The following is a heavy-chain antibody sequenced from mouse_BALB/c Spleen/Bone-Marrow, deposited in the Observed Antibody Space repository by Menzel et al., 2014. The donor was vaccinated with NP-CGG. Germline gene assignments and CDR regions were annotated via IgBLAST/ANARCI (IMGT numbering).Heavy chain of an antibody. J-gene: IGHJ2*01. CDR1: GYTFTSYW. V-gene: IGHV1S22*01. CDR3: TSWDY. Sequence: LQRPGSELVRPGASVKLSCKASGYTFTSYWMHWVKQRHGQGLEWIGNIYPGSGSTNYDEKFKSKSTLTVDTSSSTAYMHLSSLTSEDSAVYYCTSWDYWGQGTTLTVSS. CDR2: IYPGSGST.